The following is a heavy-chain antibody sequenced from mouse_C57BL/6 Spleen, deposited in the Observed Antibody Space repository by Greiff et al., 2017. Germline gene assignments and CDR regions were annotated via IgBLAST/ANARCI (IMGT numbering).Heavy chain of an antibody. D-gene: IGHD3-3*01. CDR3: AGRAQFAY. J-gene: IGHJ3*01. Sequence: EVKLVESGAGLVKPGGSLKLSCAASGFTFSDYGMHWVRQAPEKGLEWVAYISSGSSTIYYADTVKGRFTISRDNAKNTLFLQMTSLRSEDTAMYYCAGRAQFAYWGQGTLVTVSA. CDR2: ISSGSSTI. CDR1: GFTFSDYG. V-gene: IGHV5-17*01.